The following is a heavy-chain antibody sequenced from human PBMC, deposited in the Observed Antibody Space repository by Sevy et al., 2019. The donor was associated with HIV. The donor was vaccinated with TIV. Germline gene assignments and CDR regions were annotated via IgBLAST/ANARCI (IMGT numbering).Heavy chain of an antibody. D-gene: IGHD6-6*01. CDR2: ISWNSVSL. CDR1: GFRFSDYA. J-gene: IGHJ6*02. CDR3: AKDNRPATMSNSSYYYYYGMDV. V-gene: IGHV3-9*03. Sequence: SLKISCAASGFRFSDYAMHWVRQAPGKGLEWVSGISWNSVSLDYADSVKGRFTISRDNAKNSLYLQMNRLRSEDMALYYCAKDNRPATMSNSSYYYYYGMDVCGQGTTVTVSS.